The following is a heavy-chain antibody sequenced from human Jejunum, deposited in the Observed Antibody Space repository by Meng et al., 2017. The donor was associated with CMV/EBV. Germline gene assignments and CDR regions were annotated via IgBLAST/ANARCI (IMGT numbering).Heavy chain of an antibody. V-gene: IGHV4-59*01. CDR1: GASFSNYY. J-gene: IGHJ6*02. CDR3: ARTDYYSYYGMDV. Sequence: TVSGASFSNYYWSWIRQPPGGGLEWIGFIFHSGSTTYNPSLESRVTISVDTSKNQFSLKLSPVTAADTAIYYCARTDYYSYYGMDVWGQGTTVTVSS. CDR2: IFHSGST.